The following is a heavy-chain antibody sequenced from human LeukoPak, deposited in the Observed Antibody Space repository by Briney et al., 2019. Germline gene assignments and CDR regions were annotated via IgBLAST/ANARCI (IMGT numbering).Heavy chain of an antibody. CDR1: GGSISSHY. CDR2: FYYSGST. CDR3: ARALVDTADAFDI. D-gene: IGHD5-18*01. J-gene: IGHJ3*02. Sequence: PSETLSLTCTVSGGSISSHYWSWIRQPPGKGLEWIGYFYYSGSTNYNPSLKSRVTISVDTSKNQFSLKLSSVTAADTAVYYCARALVDTADAFDIWGQGTMVTVSS. V-gene: IGHV4-59*11.